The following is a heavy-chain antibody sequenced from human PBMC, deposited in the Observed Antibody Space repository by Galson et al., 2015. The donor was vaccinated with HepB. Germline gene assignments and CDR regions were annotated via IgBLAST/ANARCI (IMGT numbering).Heavy chain of an antibody. CDR1: GDRVASDSAA. V-gene: IGHV6-1*01. J-gene: IGHJ4*02. Sequence: CAISGDRVASDSAAWNWIRQSPPRGLEWLGRTYYRSSWSNDYAVSVKSRITINADTSNNQFSLQLNAATPEDTAVYYCARDQRSRWINGGEVPCGFDYWGQGTLVTVSS. D-gene: IGHD6-19*01. CDR2: TYYRSSWSN. CDR3: ARDQRSRWINGGEVPCGFDY.